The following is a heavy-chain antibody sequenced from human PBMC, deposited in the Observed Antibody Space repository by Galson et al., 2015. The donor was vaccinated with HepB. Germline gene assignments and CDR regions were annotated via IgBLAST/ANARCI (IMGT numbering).Heavy chain of an antibody. CDR1: GGTFSTYA. V-gene: IGHV1-8*02. D-gene: IGHD2-8*01. Sequence: SVKVSCKASGGTFSTYAISWVRQAPGQGLEWMGWMNPNSGNTGYAQKFQGRVTMTRNTSISTAYMELSSLRSEDTAVYYCARESGTILYPGGWFDPWGQGTLVTVSS. CDR2: MNPNSGNT. CDR3: ARESGTILYPGGWFDP. J-gene: IGHJ5*02.